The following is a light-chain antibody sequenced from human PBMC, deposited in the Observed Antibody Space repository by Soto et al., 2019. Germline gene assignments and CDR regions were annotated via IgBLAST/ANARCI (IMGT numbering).Light chain of an antibody. CDR2: EVT. J-gene: IGLJ2*01. V-gene: IGLV2-23*02. CDR3: CSYAGSNTLVV. Sequence: QSALTQPASVSGSPGQSITISCTGSSSDVGNYNLVSWYHQHPGRAPKLLIYEVTKRPSGVSNRFSASKSGNTASLTISGLQAEDEADYYCCSYAGSNTLVVFGGGTKLTVL. CDR1: SSDVGNYNL.